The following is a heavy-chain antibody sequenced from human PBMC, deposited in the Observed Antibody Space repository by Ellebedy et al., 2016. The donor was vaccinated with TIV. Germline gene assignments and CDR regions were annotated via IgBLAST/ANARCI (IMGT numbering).Heavy chain of an antibody. J-gene: IGHJ4*02. CDR3: ARKLRLRYFDYDY. D-gene: IGHD3-9*01. CDR2: ISCSGSTI. CDR1: GFTFSSYE. V-gene: IGHV3-48*03. Sequence: PGGSLRLSCAASGFTFSSYEMNWVRQAPGKGLEWVSYISCSGSTIYYADSVKGRFTISRDNAKNSLYLQMNSLRDEDTAVYYCARKLRLRYFDYDYWGQGTLVTVSS.